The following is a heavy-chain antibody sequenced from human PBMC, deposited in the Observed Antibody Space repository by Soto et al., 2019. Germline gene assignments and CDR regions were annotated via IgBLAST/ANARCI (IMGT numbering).Heavy chain of an antibody. V-gene: IGHV4-39*01. Sequence: SETLSLTCTVSGGSISSSSYYWGWIRQPPGKGLEWIGSIYYSGSTYYNPSLKSRVTISVDTSKNQFSLKLSSVTAADTAVYYCARRLGYCSSTSCSPDNWFDPWGQGTLGTVSS. J-gene: IGHJ5*02. CDR2: IYYSGST. CDR1: GGSISSSSYY. CDR3: ARRLGYCSSTSCSPDNWFDP. D-gene: IGHD2-2*01.